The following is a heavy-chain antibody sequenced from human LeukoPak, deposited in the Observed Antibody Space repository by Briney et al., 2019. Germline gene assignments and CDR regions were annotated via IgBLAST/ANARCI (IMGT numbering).Heavy chain of an antibody. CDR2: IYYSGST. D-gene: IGHD3-22*01. V-gene: IGHV4-59*01. Sequence: PSETPSLTCIVSGGSISTYYWSWIRQPPGKGPEWIGHIYYSGSTNYNPSLKSRVTIAVDTSKNHFSLKLSSVTAADTAVYYCTRNYDSSGYTTFGYWGRGTLVTVSS. CDR3: TRNYDSSGYTTFGY. J-gene: IGHJ4*02. CDR1: GGSISTYY.